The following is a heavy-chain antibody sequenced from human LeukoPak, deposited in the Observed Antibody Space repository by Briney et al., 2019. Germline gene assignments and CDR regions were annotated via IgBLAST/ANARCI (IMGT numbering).Heavy chain of an antibody. V-gene: IGHV3-9*03. J-gene: IGHJ4*02. CDR1: GFTFDDYA. Sequence: QPGRSLRLSCAASGFTFDDYAMHWVRQAPGKGLEWVSGISWNSDSIGYADSVKGRFIMSRDNAKNSLYLQMNSLRAEDMALYYCAKAYVRRGRSHYFDYWGQGTLVTVSS. CDR3: AKAYVRRGRSHYFDY. CDR2: ISWNSDSI. D-gene: IGHD6-19*01.